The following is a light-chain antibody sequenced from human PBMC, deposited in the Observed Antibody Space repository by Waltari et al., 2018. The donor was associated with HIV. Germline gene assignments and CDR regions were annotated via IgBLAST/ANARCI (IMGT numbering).Light chain of an antibody. V-gene: IGKV3-11*01. CDR3: QQRSNLPLT. Sequence: EIVLTQSPATLSLSPGERATLSCRASQSVSSYLACYQQKPGRAPRLLSYDASTRATGIPARFSGSGSGTDFTLTISSLEPEDFAVYYCQQRSNLPLTFGGGTKVEIK. CDR1: QSVSSY. CDR2: DAS. J-gene: IGKJ4*01.